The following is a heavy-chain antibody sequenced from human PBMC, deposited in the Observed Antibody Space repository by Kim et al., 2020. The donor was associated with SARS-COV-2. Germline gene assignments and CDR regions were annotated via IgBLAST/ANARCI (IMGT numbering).Heavy chain of an antibody. J-gene: IGHJ4*02. D-gene: IGHD5-18*01. V-gene: IGHV3-23*03. CDR3: AKGYYSNGPHTSDY. Sequence: AESVKGRYTISTDASKNTVFLQINALRADDTAVYYCAKGYYSNGPHTSDYWGQGTLVTVSS.